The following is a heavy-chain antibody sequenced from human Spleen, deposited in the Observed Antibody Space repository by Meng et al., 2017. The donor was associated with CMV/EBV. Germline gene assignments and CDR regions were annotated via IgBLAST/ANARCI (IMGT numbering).Heavy chain of an antibody. J-gene: IGHJ4*02. CDR3: ARDPYGEPYYYFDY. Sequence: GESLKISCAASGFNFDDHGMTWVRQAPGKGLEWVSVINWDGGRTDYADSVRGRFTISRDNAKNSVYLHLNSLRAEDTAFYYCARDPYGEPYYYFDYWGQGALVTSPQ. CDR1: GFNFDDHG. CDR2: INWDGGRT. V-gene: IGHV3-20*04. D-gene: IGHD4-17*01.